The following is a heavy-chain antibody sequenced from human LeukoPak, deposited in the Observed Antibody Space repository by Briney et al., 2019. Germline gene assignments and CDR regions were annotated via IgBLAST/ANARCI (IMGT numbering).Heavy chain of an antibody. CDR3: AKAIFGIHESMLDY. J-gene: IGHJ4*02. V-gene: IGHV3-21*04. CDR1: GLTFSRSS. CDR2: ISSGSSYI. Sequence: GGSLRLSCAASGLTFSRSSMNWVRQAPGRGLEWVSSISSGSSYIYYADSVKGRFTISRDNSKNSLYLQMNSLRTEDTALYYCAKAIFGIHESMLDYWGQGTLVTVSS. D-gene: IGHD2/OR15-2a*01.